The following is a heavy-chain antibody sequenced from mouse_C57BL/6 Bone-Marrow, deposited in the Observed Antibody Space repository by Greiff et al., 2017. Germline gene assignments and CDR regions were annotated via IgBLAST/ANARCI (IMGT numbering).Heavy chain of an antibody. CDR1: GYTFTRYW. CDR3: ARSKRRIEPFAY. CDR2: IHPNSGST. Sequence: QVPLQQPGAELVKPGASVMLSCKASGYTFTRYWLHWVKQRPGQGLEWIGMIHPNSGSTNYNEKFKSKATLTVDKSSSTAYMQLSSLTSEDSAVYYCARSKRRIEPFAYWGQGTLVTVAA. V-gene: IGHV1-64*01. J-gene: IGHJ3*01.